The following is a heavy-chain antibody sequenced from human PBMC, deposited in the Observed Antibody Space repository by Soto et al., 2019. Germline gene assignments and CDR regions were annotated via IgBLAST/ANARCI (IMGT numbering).Heavy chain of an antibody. D-gene: IGHD5-12*01. Sequence: QVQLVQSGAEVKKPESSVKVSCKAPGGTFSTYAISWVRQAPGQGLEWMGGIIPMFGTANYAQRFQDRVTITADESTNTVYMELSSLRPEDTAVYFCARGIQVCLRRINNGYSGWGQGTLVTVSS. CDR2: IIPMFGTA. V-gene: IGHV1-69*12. J-gene: IGHJ4*02. CDR3: ARGIQVCLRRINNGYSG. CDR1: GGTFSTYA.